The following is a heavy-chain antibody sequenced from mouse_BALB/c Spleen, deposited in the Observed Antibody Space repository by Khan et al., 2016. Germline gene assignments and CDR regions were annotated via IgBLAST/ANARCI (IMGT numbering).Heavy chain of an antibody. CDR2: INYSGGT. Sequence: EVQLQESGPGLVKPSQSLSLTCSVTGYSITSDYAWNWIRQFPGNKLEWMGFINYSGGTSYNPSLKSRISITRDPPKNHFFLHLNSVTTEDTGTYFCTRSSTWDGFAYWGQGTLVTVSA. J-gene: IGHJ3*01. CDR3: TRSSTWDGFAY. V-gene: IGHV3-2*02. D-gene: IGHD4-1*01. CDR1: GYSITSDYA.